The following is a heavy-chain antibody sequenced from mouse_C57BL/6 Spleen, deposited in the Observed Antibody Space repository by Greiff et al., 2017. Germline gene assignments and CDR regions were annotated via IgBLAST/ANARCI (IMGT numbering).Heavy chain of an antibody. CDR3: ARHGGAMDY. J-gene: IGHJ4*01. V-gene: IGHV5-15*01. CDR2: ISNLAYSI. Sequence: DVMLVESGGGLVQPGGSLTLSCAASGFTFSDYGMAWVRQAPRKGPEWVAFISNLAYSIYYADTVTGRFTISRENAKNTLYLEMSSLRSEDTAMYYCARHGGAMDYWGQGTSVTVSS. CDR1: GFTFSDYG.